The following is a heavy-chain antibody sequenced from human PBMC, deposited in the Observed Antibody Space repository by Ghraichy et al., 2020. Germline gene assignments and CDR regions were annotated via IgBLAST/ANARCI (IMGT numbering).Heavy chain of an antibody. CDR2: IYYDGRA. D-gene: IGHD6-19*01. CDR1: GGSISSYY. CDR3: ARVSRITVAGPLAFDI. V-gene: IGHV4-59*01. J-gene: IGHJ3*02. Sequence: ETLSLTCSVSGGSISSYYWSWIRQLPGKGLEWIGYIYYDGRANYNPSLMGRVTVSIDTSKTHFSLNLRYVTAADTAVYFCARVSRITVAGPLAFDIWGQGTKVTVSS.